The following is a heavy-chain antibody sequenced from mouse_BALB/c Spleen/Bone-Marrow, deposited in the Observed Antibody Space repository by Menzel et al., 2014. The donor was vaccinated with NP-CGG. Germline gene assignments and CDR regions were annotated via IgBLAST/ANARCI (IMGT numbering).Heavy chain of an antibody. CDR1: GYTFTSYW. D-gene: IGHD2-4*01. J-gene: IGHJ3*01. CDR2: IDPSDSYT. Sequence: QVQLQQSGVEFVKPGASVKLSCKASGYTFTSYWMHWVKQRPGQGLEWIGEIDPSDSYTKYNQNFKGKATLTVDKSSSTAYMQLSSLTSEDSAVYYCARPYYDYDWFAYWGQGTLVTVSA. V-gene: IGHV1-69*02. CDR3: ARPYYDYDWFAY.